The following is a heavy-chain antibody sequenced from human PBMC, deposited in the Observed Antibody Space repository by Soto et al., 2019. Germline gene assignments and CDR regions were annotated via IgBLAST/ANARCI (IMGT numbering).Heavy chain of an antibody. CDR1: GYTFTSYD. CDR3: ARGLSSSWYYYYYGMDV. D-gene: IGHD6-13*01. J-gene: IGHJ6*04. V-gene: IGHV1-8*01. Sequence: QVQLVQSGAEVKKPGASVKVSCKASGYTFTSYDINWVRQATGQGLEWMGWMNPNSGNTGYAQKFQGRVTMTRNTSISTAYMELSSLRSEDTAVYYCARGLSSSWYYYYYGMDVWGKGTTVTVPS. CDR2: MNPNSGNT.